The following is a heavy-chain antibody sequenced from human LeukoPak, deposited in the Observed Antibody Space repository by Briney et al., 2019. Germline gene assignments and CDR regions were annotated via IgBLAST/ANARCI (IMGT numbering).Heavy chain of an antibody. CDR1: GGSISSSSYY. Sequence: SETLSLTCTVSGGSISSSSYYWGWIRQPPGKGLEWIGTIYYSGSTYYNASLKSRVTIPGDTSKKQFSLKLSSVTAADTAVYYCASQHPGAYWGQGTLVTVSS. J-gene: IGHJ4*02. CDR3: ASQHPGAY. D-gene: IGHD3-10*01. CDR2: IYYSGST. V-gene: IGHV4-39*01.